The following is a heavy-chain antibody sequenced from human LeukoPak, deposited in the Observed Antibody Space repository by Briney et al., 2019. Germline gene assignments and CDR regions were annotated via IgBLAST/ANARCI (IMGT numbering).Heavy chain of an antibody. Sequence: PGGSLRLSCAGSGFTFSSHGMDWVRQAPGKGLEWVAAISYDGSNKNYADSMKGRFTISRDNSKNTLYLQMNSLRVEDTAVYYCATELAYCGDDCYSALDYWGQGTLVTVSS. CDR2: ISYDGSNK. CDR1: GFTFSSHG. CDR3: ATELAYCGDDCYSALDY. V-gene: IGHV3-30*03. J-gene: IGHJ4*02. D-gene: IGHD2-21*02.